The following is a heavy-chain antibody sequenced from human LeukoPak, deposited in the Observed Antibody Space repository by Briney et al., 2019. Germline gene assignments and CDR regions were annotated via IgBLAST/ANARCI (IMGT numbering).Heavy chain of an antibody. Sequence: ASVKVSCKASGGTFSSYAISWVRQAPGQGLEWMGGIIPIFGTANYAQKFQGRVTITADESTSTAYMELSSLRSDDTAVYYCARRVAVARRDAFDIWGQGTMVTVSS. J-gene: IGHJ3*02. D-gene: IGHD6-19*01. CDR1: GGTFSSYA. V-gene: IGHV1-69*13. CDR2: IIPIFGTA. CDR3: ARRVAVARRDAFDI.